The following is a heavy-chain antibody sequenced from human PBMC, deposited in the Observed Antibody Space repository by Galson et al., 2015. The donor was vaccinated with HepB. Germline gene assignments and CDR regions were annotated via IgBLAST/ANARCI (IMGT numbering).Heavy chain of an antibody. CDR2: INNDGNNM. V-gene: IGHV3-74*01. D-gene: IGHD2-21*02. CDR3: AGLCGGGCYYSTDH. J-gene: IGHJ4*02. CDR1: GFTFSNYS. Sequence: SLRLSCAASGFTFSNYSMHWVRQAPGKGLVWVSRINNDGNNMIYADSVKGRFTISRDNAKNTLYLQMNSLRAEDTAVYYCAGLCGGGCYYSTDHWGQGTLVTVSS.